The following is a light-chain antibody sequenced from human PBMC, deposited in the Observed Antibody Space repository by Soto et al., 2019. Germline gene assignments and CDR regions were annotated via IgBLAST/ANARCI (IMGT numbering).Light chain of an antibody. V-gene: IGLV2-8*01. CDR1: SSDVGGYNY. CDR2: EVN. CDR3: SSYAGSGNV. J-gene: IGLJ1*01. Sequence: SVRTQPRSACGSPGQSVAISCTGTSSDVGGYNYVSWYQQHPGKAPKLMIYEVNKRPSGVPDRFSGSKSGNTASLTVSGLQAEDEADYYCSSYAGSGNVFGTGTKVTVL.